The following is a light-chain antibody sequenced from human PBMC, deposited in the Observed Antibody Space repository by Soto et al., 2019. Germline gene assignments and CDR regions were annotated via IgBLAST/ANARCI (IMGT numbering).Light chain of an antibody. J-gene: IGKJ3*01. CDR3: QQSYTAVFT. CDR2: GAS. V-gene: IGKV1-39*01. CDR1: QSIRTY. Sequence: DIQMTQSPSSLSASVGDRVTITCRASQSIRTYLNWYQQKPGKVPNLLIYGASSLQSRVPSRFSGSGSETDFTLTINNLQPEDFATYYCQQSYTAVFTFGPGTKVDIK.